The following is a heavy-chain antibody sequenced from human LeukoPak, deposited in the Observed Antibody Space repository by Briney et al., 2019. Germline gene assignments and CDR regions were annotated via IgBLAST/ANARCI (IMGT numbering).Heavy chain of an antibody. V-gene: IGHV4-59*08. CDR1: GGSISSYY. CDR2: ISYSGSA. J-gene: IGHJ4*02. CDR3: ARSPYSSSIDY. Sequence: KASETLSLTCTVSGGSISSYYWSWIRQPPGRGLEWIGCISYSGSANYNPPLKSRVTISVDTSKNQFSLKLSSVTAADTAVYFCARSPYSSSIDYWGQGTLVTVSS. D-gene: IGHD6-13*01.